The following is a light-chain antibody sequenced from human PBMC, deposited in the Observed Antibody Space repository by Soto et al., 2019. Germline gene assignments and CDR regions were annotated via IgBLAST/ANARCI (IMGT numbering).Light chain of an antibody. Sequence: QSVVTQEASLSVSPGGTVALTCGLTSGSVSSRYYPSWYRQDPGQTPRTLIYSGDIRSSGVPDRFSGSIHGSKAALPTTGAQADDESVYYCVLYMKGDIRVFGGGSKLTVL. J-gene: IGLJ2*01. CDR2: SGD. CDR3: VLYMKGDIRV. V-gene: IGLV8-61*01. CDR1: SGSVSSRYY.